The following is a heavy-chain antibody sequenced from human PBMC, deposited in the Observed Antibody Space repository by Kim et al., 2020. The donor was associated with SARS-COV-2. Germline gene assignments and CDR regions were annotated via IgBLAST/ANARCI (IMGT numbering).Heavy chain of an antibody. J-gene: IGHJ4*02. CDR3: ARHYINTSGGYSSMNY. Sequence: YLESRVTISVDTAKNQFSLKLGSVTAADTAVYYCARHYINTSGGYSSMNYWGQGTLVTVSS. D-gene: IGHD6-13*01. V-gene: IGHV4-39*01.